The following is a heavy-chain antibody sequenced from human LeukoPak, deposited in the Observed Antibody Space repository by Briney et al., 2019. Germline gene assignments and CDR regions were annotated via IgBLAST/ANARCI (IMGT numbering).Heavy chain of an antibody. J-gene: IGHJ4*02. D-gene: IGHD1-14*01. CDR1: GFPFSDYY. CDR3: ARASESDFDY. Sequence: PGGSLRLSCAASGFPFSDYYMSWIRPAPGKGLEWVSSISSSSSYIYYADSVKGRFTISRDNAKNSLYLQMNSLRAEDTAVYYCARASESDFDYWGQGTLVTVSS. V-gene: IGHV3-11*06. CDR2: ISSSSSYI.